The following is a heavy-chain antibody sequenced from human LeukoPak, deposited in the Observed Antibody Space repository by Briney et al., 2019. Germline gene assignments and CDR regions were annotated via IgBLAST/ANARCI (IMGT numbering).Heavy chain of an antibody. Sequence: SETLSLTCGVYGGSYSDYYWSWIRQPPGKGLEWIGEINHSGITNYNPSLKSRVTISLDTFKNQFSLKLSSVTAADTAVYYCAKGVKQIVVVTAQHYLDYWGQGTLVTVSS. J-gene: IGHJ4*02. CDR1: GGSYSDYY. CDR3: AKGVKQIVVVTAQHYLDY. V-gene: IGHV4-34*01. CDR2: INHSGIT. D-gene: IGHD2-21*02.